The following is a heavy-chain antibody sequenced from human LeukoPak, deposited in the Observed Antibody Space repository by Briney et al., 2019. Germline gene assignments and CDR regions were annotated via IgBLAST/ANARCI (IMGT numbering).Heavy chain of an antibody. Sequence: PSETLSLTCTVSGGSISSYYWSWIRQPPGKGLEWIGYIYYSGSTNYNPSLKSRVTISVDTSKNQFSVKLSSVTAADTAVYYCARASPGIAVAGTVGWFDPWGQGTLVTVSS. CDR2: IYYSGST. CDR3: ARASPGIAVAGTVGWFDP. V-gene: IGHV4-59*01. D-gene: IGHD6-19*01. J-gene: IGHJ5*02. CDR1: GGSISSYY.